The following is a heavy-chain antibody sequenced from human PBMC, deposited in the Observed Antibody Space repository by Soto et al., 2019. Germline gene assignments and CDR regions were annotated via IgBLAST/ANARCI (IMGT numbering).Heavy chain of an antibody. Sequence: QVQLVESGGGVVQPGTSLRLSCTASGVTFNSYGIHWVRQAPGKGLEWLALMEYNAKNRVYADSVKGRFSISRDNSRNTVYLQVNGLRAEDTAVSYCAREGDDYCSATRCFHYYGLDVWGQGTTVIVSS. J-gene: IGHJ6*02. CDR1: GVTFNSYG. CDR3: AREGDDYCSATRCFHYYGLDV. D-gene: IGHD2-15*01. V-gene: IGHV3-33*05. CDR2: MEYNAKNR.